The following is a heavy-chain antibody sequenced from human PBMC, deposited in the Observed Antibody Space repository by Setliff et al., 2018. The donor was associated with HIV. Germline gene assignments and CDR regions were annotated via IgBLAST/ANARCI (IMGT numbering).Heavy chain of an antibody. CDR1: GGSISSGGYY. D-gene: IGHD3-10*01. CDR3: ASGSGSHYNSGDWYFDR. J-gene: IGHJ2*01. V-gene: IGHV4-31*03. CDR2: IYYSGST. Sequence: SETLSLTCPVSGGSISSGGYYWSWIRQHPGKGLEWIGYIYYSGSTYFNPSLKSRVAISVATSENQFSLILNSVTAADTAVYYCASGSGSHYNSGDWYFDRWGRGTLVTVSS.